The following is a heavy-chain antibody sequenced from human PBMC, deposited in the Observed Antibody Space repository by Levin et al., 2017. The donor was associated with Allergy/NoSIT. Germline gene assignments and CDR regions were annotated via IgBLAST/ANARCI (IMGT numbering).Heavy chain of an antibody. CDR2: IYAGDSDT. D-gene: IGHD1-1*01. CDR1: GYRFTGHW. Sequence: PGGSLRLSCRGSGYRFTGHWIGWVRQMPGKGLEWMGIIYAGDSDTKYSPSFQGQVTMSVDSTITTAYLQWTSLKASDTAVYYCATTTTDPDIEYDYHYGMDIWGPGTTVIVS. V-gene: IGHV5-51*01. CDR3: ATTTTDPDIEYDYHYGMDI. J-gene: IGHJ6*02.